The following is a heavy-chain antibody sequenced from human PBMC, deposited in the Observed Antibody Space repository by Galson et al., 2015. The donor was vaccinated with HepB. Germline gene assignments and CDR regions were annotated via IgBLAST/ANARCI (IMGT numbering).Heavy chain of an antibody. CDR2: IIPILGIA. Sequence: SVKVSCKASGYTFTIFTISWVRQAPGQGLEWMGRIIPILGIANYAQKFQGRVTITADKSTSTAYMELSSLRSEDTAVYYCAIGADYYDSSGYDYWGQGTLVTVSS. J-gene: IGHJ4*02. D-gene: IGHD3-22*01. CDR1: GYTFTIFT. V-gene: IGHV1-69*02. CDR3: AIGADYYDSSGYDY.